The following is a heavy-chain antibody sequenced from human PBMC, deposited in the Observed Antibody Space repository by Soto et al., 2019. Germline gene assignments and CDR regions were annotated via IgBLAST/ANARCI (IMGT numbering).Heavy chain of an antibody. J-gene: IGHJ6*02. D-gene: IGHD2-2*01. V-gene: IGHV1-69*01. CDR3: ARDIVVVPAAIHYYGMDV. CDR2: IIPIFGTA. CDR1: GYTFTSYY. Sequence: QVQLVQSGAEVKKPGASVKVSCKASGYTFTSYYMHWVRQAPGQGLEWMGGIIPIFGTANYAQKFQGRVTITADESTSTAYMELSSLRSEDTAVYYCARDIVVVPAAIHYYGMDVWGQGTTVTVSS.